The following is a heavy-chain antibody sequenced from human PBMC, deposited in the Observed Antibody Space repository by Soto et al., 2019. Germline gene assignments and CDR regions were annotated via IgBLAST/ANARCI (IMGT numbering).Heavy chain of an antibody. V-gene: IGHV1-69*12. J-gene: IGHJ3*02. CDR1: GGTFSSYA. CDR3: ARQPRNYYDSSGYYYAGGAFDI. Sequence: QVQLVQSGAEVKKPGSSVKVSCKASGGTFSSYAISWVRQAPGQGLEWMGGIIPIFGTANYAQKFQGRVTMTEDESTSTAYIELSSLRSEDTAVYYCARQPRNYYDSSGYYYAGGAFDIWGQGTMVTVSS. D-gene: IGHD3-22*01. CDR2: IIPIFGTA.